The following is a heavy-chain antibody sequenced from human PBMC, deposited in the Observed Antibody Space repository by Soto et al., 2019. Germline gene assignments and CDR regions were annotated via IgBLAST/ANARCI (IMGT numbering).Heavy chain of an antibody. D-gene: IGHD6-19*01. CDR2: IRSKASSYAT. J-gene: IGHJ4*02. V-gene: IGHV3-73*01. Sequence: GGSLRLSCAASGFTFSGSAMHGVRQASGKGLEWVGRIRSKASSYATAYAASVKGRFTISRDDSKNTAYLQMNSLKTEDTAVYYCTRHPPPIAVELDYWGQGTLVNVSS. CDR1: GFTFSGSA. CDR3: TRHPPPIAVELDY.